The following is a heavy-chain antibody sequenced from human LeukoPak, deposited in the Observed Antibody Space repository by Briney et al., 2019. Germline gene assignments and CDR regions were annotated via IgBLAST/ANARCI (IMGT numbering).Heavy chain of an antibody. CDR1: GYSFTSYW. V-gene: IGHV5-51*01. CDR2: IYPGDSDT. CDR3: ARSDCSSTSCYEYFQH. D-gene: IGHD2-2*01. Sequence: GESLKISCKGSGYSFTSYWIGWVRQMPGKGLEWMGIIYPGDSDTRYGPSFQGQVTISADKSISTAYLQWSSLKASDTAMYYCARSDCSSTSCYEYFQHWGQGTLVTVSS. J-gene: IGHJ1*01.